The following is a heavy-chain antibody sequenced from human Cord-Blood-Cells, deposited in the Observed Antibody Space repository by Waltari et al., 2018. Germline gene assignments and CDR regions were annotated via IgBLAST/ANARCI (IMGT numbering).Heavy chain of an antibody. V-gene: IGHV4-39*07. CDR1: GGPLRSSSYS. Sequence: QLQLQESGPGLVKPSETLSLTCTVSGGPLRSSSYSWCWLRQPPGKGLEWIGSIYYSGSTYYNPSLKSRVTISVDTSKNQFSLKLSSVTAADTAVYYCARHESPNWGGGYFDYWGQGTLVTVSS. CDR3: ARHESPNWGGGYFDY. D-gene: IGHD7-27*01. J-gene: IGHJ4*02. CDR2: IYYSGST.